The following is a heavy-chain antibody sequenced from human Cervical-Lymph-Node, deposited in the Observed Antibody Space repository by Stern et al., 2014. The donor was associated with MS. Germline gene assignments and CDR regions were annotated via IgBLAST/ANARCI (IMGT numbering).Heavy chain of an antibody. CDR1: GVSISTYY. J-gene: IGHJ5*01. CDR3: ARDVGMDS. Sequence: QVQLQESGPGLVKPSETLSLTCTVSGVSISTYYWSWIRQPPGKGLEWIGYIYYSVSTTYNPSLKSRVTMSVDTSRSQFSLKLSSVTAADTAVYYCARDVGMDSWGQGTLVTVSS. CDR2: IYYSVST. V-gene: IGHV4-59*01. D-gene: IGHD6-13*01.